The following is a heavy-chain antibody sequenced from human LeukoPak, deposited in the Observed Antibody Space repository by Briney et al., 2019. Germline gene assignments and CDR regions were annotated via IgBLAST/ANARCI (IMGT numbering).Heavy chain of an antibody. CDR3: ARDSSSFAFDI. D-gene: IGHD6-13*01. Sequence: TLSLTCAVDGGSFSGYYWSWIRHPPGKGLEGIGYIYHSGSTYYNPSLKSRVTISVDRSKNQFSLKLSSVTAADTAVYYCARDSSSFAFDIWGQGTMVTVSS. V-gene: IGHV4-30-2*01. J-gene: IGHJ3*02. CDR2: IYHSGST. CDR1: GGSFSGYY.